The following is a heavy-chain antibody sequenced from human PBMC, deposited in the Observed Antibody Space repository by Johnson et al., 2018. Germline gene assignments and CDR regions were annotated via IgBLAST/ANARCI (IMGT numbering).Heavy chain of an antibody. Sequence: EVQLVESGGGLVKPGGSLRLSCTASGFIFDEFAMHWVRQAPGKGLEWVSSISWTGEIRGYADFVRGRFTISRDNTKNYISLQMNSLRVEDTALYFCAKDRSGNTDAFDVWGQGTMVTVSS. CDR3: AKDRSGNTDAFDV. J-gene: IGHJ3*01. D-gene: IGHD3-10*01. CDR2: ISWTGEIR. V-gene: IGHV3-9*01. CDR1: GFIFDEFA.